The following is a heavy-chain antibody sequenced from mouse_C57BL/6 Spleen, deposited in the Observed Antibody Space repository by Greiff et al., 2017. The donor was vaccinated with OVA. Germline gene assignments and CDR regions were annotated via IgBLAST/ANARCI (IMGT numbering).Heavy chain of an antibody. J-gene: IGHJ1*03. V-gene: IGHV1-50*01. CDR2: IDPSDSYT. CDR3: ARKTMITHWYFDV. D-gene: IGHD2-4*01. CDR1: GYTFTSYW. Sequence: QVQLQQPGAELVKPGASVKLSCKASGYTFTSYWMQWVKQRPGQGLEWIGEIDPSDSYTNYNQKFKGKATLTVDTSSSTAYMQLSSLTSEDSAVYYCARKTMITHWYFDVWGTGTTVTVSS.